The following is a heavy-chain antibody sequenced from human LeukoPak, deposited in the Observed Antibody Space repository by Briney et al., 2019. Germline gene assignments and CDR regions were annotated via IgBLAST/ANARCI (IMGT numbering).Heavy chain of an antibody. D-gene: IGHD1-26*01. Sequence: SGTLSLTCAVSGGSILSTNWWSRVRRPPGRGLEWIGEVHLSGASNYNPSLKSRVNMSIDKSRNQLSLELTSVTAADTAIYYCARESGAFSPFGFWGQGTLVTVSS. CDR2: VHLSGAS. V-gene: IGHV4-4*02. CDR3: ARESGAFSPFGF. J-gene: IGHJ4*02. CDR1: GGSILSTNW.